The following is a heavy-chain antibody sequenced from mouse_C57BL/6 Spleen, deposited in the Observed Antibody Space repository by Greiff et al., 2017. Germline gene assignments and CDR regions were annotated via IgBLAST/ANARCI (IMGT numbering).Heavy chain of an antibody. V-gene: IGHV1-62-2*01. CDR1: GYTFTEYT. CDR2: FYPGSGSI. D-gene: IGHD2-4*01. CDR3: ARHEEGAIYYDYEGFAY. J-gene: IGHJ3*01. Sequence: VKLQQSGAELVKPGASVKLSCKASGYTFTEYTIHWVKQRSGQGLEWIGWFYPGSGSIKYNEKFKDKATLTADKSSSTVYMELSRLTSEDSAVYVCARHEEGAIYYDYEGFAYWGQGTLVTVSA.